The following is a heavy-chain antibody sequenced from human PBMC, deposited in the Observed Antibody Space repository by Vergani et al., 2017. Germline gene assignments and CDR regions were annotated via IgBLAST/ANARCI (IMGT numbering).Heavy chain of an antibody. V-gene: IGHV3-30-3*01. CDR1: GFTFSSYA. Sequence: QVQLVESGGGVVQPGRSLRLSCAASGFTFSSYAMHWVRQAPGKGLEWVAVISYDGSNQYYADSVKGRFTISRDNSKNTLYLQMNSLRAEDTAVYYCARSENHYYDSSGIDYWGQGTLVTVSS. CDR3: ARSENHYYDSSGIDY. J-gene: IGHJ4*02. CDR2: ISYDGSNQ. D-gene: IGHD3-22*01.